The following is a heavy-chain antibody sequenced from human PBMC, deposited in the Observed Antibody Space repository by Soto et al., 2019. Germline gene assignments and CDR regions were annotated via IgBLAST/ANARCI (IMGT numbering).Heavy chain of an antibody. J-gene: IGHJ6*02. CDR3: ARDPGDGDYEGYYYYGMDV. D-gene: IGHD4-17*01. Sequence: QVQLQELGPGLVKPSGTLSLTCAVSGGSISSSDWWSWVRQPPGKGLEWIGEIYHSGSTNYNPSLQSRVTISVDKSKNQFSLKLSSVTAADTAVYYCARDPGDGDYEGYYYYGMDVWGQGTTVTVSS. CDR2: IYHSGST. V-gene: IGHV4-4*02. CDR1: GGSISSSDW.